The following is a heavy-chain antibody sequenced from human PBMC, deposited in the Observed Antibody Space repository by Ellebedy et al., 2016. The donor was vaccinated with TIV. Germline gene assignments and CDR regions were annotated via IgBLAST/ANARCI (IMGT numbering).Heavy chain of an antibody. D-gene: IGHD3-9*01. CDR1: GFTFSSYG. V-gene: IGHV3-33*01. Sequence: GESLKISCAASGFTFSSYGMHWVRQAPGKGLEWVAVIWYDGSNKYYADSVKGRFTISRDNSKNTLYLQMNSLRAEDTAVYYCARDLPGDYDILTGYLGFDYWGQGTLVTVSS. CDR3: ARDLPGDYDILTGYLGFDY. CDR2: IWYDGSNK. J-gene: IGHJ4*02.